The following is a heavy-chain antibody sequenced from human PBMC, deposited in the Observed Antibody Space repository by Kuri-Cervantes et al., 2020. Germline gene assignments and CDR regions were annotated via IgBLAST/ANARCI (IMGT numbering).Heavy chain of an antibody. CDR2: ISGSGGST. Sequence: GGSLRLSCAASGFMFTSYAMSWVRQAPGKGLEWVSAISGSGGSTYYADSVKGRFTISRDNSKNTLYLQMNSLRAEDTAVYYCAKGGDDILTGLHYYYGMDVWGQGTTVTVSS. J-gene: IGHJ6*02. CDR3: AKGGDDILTGLHYYYGMDV. CDR1: GFMFTSYA. V-gene: IGHV3-23*01. D-gene: IGHD3-9*01.